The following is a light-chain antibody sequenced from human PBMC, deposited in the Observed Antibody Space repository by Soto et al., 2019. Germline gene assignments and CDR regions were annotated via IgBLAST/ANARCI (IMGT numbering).Light chain of an antibody. J-gene: IGKJ1*01. CDR1: QRISSF. V-gene: IGKV1-39*01. Sequence: DIQMTQSPSSLSASVGDRVAITCRASQRISSFLNWYQQKPGKAPKVLIYAASTLQSGVPPRFSGSGSGTAFTLTISSLQPEDFATYYCQQSYSTPRTFGQGTKVDIK. CDR2: AAS. CDR3: QQSYSTPRT.